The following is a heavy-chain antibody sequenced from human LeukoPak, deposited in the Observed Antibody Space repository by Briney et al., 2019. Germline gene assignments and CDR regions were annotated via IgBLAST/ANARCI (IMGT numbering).Heavy chain of an antibody. Sequence: GGSLRLSCAASGFTFSSYGMHWVRQAPGKGLEWVAVISYDGSNKYYADSVKGRFTISRDNSKNTLYLQMNSLRAEDTAVYYCARDRSTSGRQYWGQGTLVTVSS. D-gene: IGHD3-10*01. V-gene: IGHV3-30*03. CDR1: GFTFSSYG. CDR3: ARDRSTSGRQY. CDR2: ISYDGSNK. J-gene: IGHJ4*02.